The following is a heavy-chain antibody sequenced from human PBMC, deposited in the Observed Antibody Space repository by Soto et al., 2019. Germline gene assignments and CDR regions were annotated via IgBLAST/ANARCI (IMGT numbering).Heavy chain of an antibody. Sequence: ASVKVTCKASGFTFTAYYVHWVRQAPGQGLEWMGWINPNTGDTNYAQKFEGRVTMTRDTSISTAYMELNGLRSDDTAVYFCARDRLHDDWGQVSLVTVSS. V-gene: IGHV1-2*02. J-gene: IGHJ4*02. CDR2: INPNTGDT. CDR3: ARDRLHDD. D-gene: IGHD2-15*01. CDR1: GFTFTAYY.